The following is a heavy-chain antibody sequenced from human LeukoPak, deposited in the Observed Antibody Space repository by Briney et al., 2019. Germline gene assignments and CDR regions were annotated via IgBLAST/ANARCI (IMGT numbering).Heavy chain of an antibody. V-gene: IGHV3-23*01. D-gene: IGHD4-17*01. Sequence: GGSLRLSCAASGFTFSSYAMSWVRQAPGKGLEWVSTIIGSGGSTYFADSVKGRFTISRDNSKNTMYLQMNSLRAEDTAVYYCAKGAGTVPCDYWGQGTLVTVSS. CDR1: GFTFSSYA. CDR3: AKGAGTVPCDY. J-gene: IGHJ4*02. CDR2: IIGSGGST.